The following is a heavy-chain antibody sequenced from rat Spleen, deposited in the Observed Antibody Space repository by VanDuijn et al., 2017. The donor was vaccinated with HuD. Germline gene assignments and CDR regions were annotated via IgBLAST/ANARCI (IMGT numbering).Heavy chain of an antibody. CDR2: MSSDGRRN. D-gene: IGHD1-6*01. CDR3: ARRHYGYTDYFDY. CDR1: GFTFSDYY. V-gene: IGHV5-29*01. Sequence: EVQLVESDGGLVQPGRSLKLSCAASGFTFSDYYMAWVRQAPTKGLEWVATMSSDGRRNYYRDSVKGRFTVSRENAESTLYLQMDSLRSEDTATYYCARRHYGYTDYFDYWGQGVMVTVSS. J-gene: IGHJ2*01.